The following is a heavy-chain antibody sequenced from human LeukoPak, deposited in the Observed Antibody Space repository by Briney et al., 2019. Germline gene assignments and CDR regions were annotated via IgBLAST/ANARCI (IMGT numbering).Heavy chain of an antibody. CDR1: GGSFSGYY. Sequence: SETLSLTCAVYGGSFSGYYWSWIRQPPGKGLEWIGRIYTSGSTNYNPSLKSRVTMSVDTSKNQFSLKLSSVTAADTAVYYCARDRRTRLISSSSVYWYFDLWGRGTLVTVSS. D-gene: IGHD6-6*01. CDR3: ARDRRTRLISSSSVYWYFDL. J-gene: IGHJ2*01. V-gene: IGHV4-59*10. CDR2: IYTSGST.